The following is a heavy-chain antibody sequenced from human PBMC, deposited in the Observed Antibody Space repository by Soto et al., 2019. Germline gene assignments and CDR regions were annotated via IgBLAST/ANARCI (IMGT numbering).Heavy chain of an antibody. J-gene: IGHJ3*02. CDR3: ATITYYYGSGSIDI. V-gene: IGHV1-24*01. Sequence: ASVKVSCKVSGYTLTELSMHWVRQAPGKGLEWMGGFDPEDGETIYAQKFQGRVTMTEDTSTDTAYMELSSLRSEDTAVYYCATITYYYGSGSIDIWGQGTMVTVSS. CDR1: GYTLTELS. D-gene: IGHD3-10*01. CDR2: FDPEDGET.